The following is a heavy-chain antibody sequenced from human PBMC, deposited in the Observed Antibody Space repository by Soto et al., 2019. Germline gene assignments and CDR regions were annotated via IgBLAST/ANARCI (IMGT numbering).Heavy chain of an antibody. V-gene: IGHV4-59*08. CDR2: IYYSGST. CDR1: GGSISSYY. CDR3: ARHVRRYCSSTSCYYYYMEV. J-gene: IGHJ6*03. Sequence: SETLSLTCTVSGGSISSYYWSWIRQPPGKGLEWIGYIYYSGSTNYNPSLKSRVTISVDTSKNQFSLKLSSMTAADTAVYYCARHVRRYCSSTSCYYYYMEVWGKGTTVTVSS. D-gene: IGHD2-2*01.